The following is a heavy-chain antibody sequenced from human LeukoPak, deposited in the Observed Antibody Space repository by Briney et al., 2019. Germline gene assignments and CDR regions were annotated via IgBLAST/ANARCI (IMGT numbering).Heavy chain of an antibody. CDR2: ISYDGSNK. V-gene: IGHV3-30*18. D-gene: IGHD5-12*01. CDR3: AKEGDSGYDYSPDY. CDR1: GFTFSSNG. Sequence: PGGSLRLSCAASGFTFSSNGMHWVRQAPGKGLEWVAVISYDGSNKYYADSVEGRFTISRDNSKNTLYLQMNSLRAEDTAVYYCAKEGDSGYDYSPDYWGQGTLVTVSS. J-gene: IGHJ4*02.